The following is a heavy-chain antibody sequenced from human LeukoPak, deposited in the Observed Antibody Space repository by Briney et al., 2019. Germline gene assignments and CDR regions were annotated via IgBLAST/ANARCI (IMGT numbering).Heavy chain of an antibody. CDR3: ARDRESSSWFDY. J-gene: IGHJ4*02. V-gene: IGHV3-21*01. CDR1: GFTFSSYS. D-gene: IGHD6-13*01. Sequence: GGSLRLSCAASGFTFSSYSMNWVRQAPGKGLEWVSSISGSSSYIYYADSVKGRFTISRDNAKNSLYLQMKSLRAEDTAVYYCARDRESSSWFDYWGQGTLVTVSS. CDR2: ISGSSSYI.